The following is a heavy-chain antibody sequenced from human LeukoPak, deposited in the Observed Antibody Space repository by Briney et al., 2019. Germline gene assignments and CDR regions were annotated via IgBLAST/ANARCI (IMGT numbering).Heavy chain of an antibody. J-gene: IGHJ4*02. CDR2: ISAYNGNT. D-gene: IGHD2-15*01. CDR3: ARDGEVYCSGGSCYPRYYFDY. CDR1: GYTFTSYG. V-gene: IGHV1-18*01. Sequence: ASVKVSCKASGYTFTSYGIGWVRQAPGQGLEWMGWISAYNGNTNYAQKLQGRVTMTTDTSTSTAYMELRSLRSDDTAVYYCARDGEVYCSGGSCYPRYYFDYWGQGTLVTVSS.